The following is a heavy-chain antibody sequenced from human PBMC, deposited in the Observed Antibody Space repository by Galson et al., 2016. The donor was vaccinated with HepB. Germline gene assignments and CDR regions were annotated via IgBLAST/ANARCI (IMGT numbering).Heavy chain of an antibody. CDR3: ARLGRDYGVPHRIDF. V-gene: IGHV4-59*01. J-gene: IGHJ4*02. D-gene: IGHD4-17*01. CDR2: IYDSGST. CDR1: GGSINNYF. Sequence: LSLTCTVSGGSINNYFWSWIRQTPGKRLEWIGYIYDSGSTNYNPSLKSRVTMSVDTSKNQFSLRLTPVTAADTAIYYCARLGRDYGVPHRIDFWGQGTLVTVSS.